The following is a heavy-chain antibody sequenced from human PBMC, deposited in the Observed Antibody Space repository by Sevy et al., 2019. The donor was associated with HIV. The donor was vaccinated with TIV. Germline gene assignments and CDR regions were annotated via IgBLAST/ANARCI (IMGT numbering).Heavy chain of an antibody. CDR2: IYYSRST. J-gene: IGHJ5*02. Sequence: SETLSLTCTVSGGSISSGDYYWSWIRQPPGKGLEWIGYIYYSRSTYYTPSLKSRVTISVDTSKNQFSLKLSSVTAADTAVYYCARDSARITMVRGVSWFDPWGQGTLVTVSS. V-gene: IGHV4-30-4*01. D-gene: IGHD3-10*01. CDR1: GGSISSGDYY. CDR3: ARDSARITMVRGVSWFDP.